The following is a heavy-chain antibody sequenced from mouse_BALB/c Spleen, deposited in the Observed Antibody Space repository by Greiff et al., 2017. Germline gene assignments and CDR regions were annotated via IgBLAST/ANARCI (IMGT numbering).Heavy chain of an antibody. V-gene: IGHV3-2*02. Sequence: EVQLQESGPGLVKPSQSLSLTCTVTGYSITSDYAWNWIRQFPGNKLEWMGYISYSGSTSYNPSLKSRISITRDTSKNRFFLQLNSVTTEDTATYYCASYGVYFDYWGQGTTLTVSS. D-gene: IGHD1-1*02. J-gene: IGHJ2*01. CDR1: GYSITSDYA. CDR3: ASYGVYFDY. CDR2: ISYSGST.